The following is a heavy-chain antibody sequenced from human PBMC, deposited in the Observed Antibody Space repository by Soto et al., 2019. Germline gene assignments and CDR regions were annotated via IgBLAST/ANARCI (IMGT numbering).Heavy chain of an antibody. J-gene: IGHJ3*02. D-gene: IGHD2-15*01. Sequence: EVQLVESGGGLVQPGGSLRLSCTASGFIVSDTYVYWVRQAPGKGLEWVSVISNRGDTHYADSVRARFSLSRDISDNTLHLQMNNLRVEDTAVYYCAREPRYCRGGSCSITGDAYDIWGQGTLVTVSS. CDR1: GFIVSDTY. CDR2: ISNRGDT. V-gene: IGHV3-66*01. CDR3: AREPRYCRGGSCSITGDAYDI.